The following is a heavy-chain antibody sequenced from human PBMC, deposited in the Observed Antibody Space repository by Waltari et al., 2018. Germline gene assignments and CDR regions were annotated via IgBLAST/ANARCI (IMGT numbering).Heavy chain of an antibody. Sequence: EVQLEESGGGLVQPGGSLRLSCAASGFTFSRYAMAWVRQVPGKGLEWISSITYTGSDTYSAESVKGRFTISRDHSLYLQMKSLRVEDTAVYYCVKGSGGSRPYYFDSWGQGTLVTVSS. D-gene: IGHD1-26*01. CDR3: VKGSGGSRPYYFDS. V-gene: IGHV3-23*04. J-gene: IGHJ4*02. CDR1: GFTFSRYA. CDR2: ITYTGSDT.